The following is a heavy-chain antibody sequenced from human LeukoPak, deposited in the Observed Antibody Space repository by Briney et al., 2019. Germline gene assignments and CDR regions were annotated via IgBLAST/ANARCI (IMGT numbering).Heavy chain of an antibody. V-gene: IGHV4-30-4*01. CDR2: IYYSGST. CDR3: ARMRVVPAAILHYYYGMDV. CDR1: GGSISSGDYY. Sequence: SQTLSLTCTVSGGSISSGDYYWSWIRQPPGKGLERIGYIYYSGSTYYNPSLKSRVTISVDTSKNQFSLKLSSVTAADTAVYYCARMRVVPAAILHYYYGMDVWGQGTTVTVSS. J-gene: IGHJ6*02. D-gene: IGHD2-2*01.